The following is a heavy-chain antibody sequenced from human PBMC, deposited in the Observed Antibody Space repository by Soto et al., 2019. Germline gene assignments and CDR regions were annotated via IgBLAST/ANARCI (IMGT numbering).Heavy chain of an antibody. CDR1: GGSISSGGYS. Sequence: SETLSLTCAVSGGSISSGGYSWSWIRQPPGKGLEWIGYIYHSGSTYYNPSLKSRVTISVDTSKNQFSLKLSSVTAADTAVYYCARHMDTTGNEAFDSWGQGALVTSPQ. CDR3: ARHMDTTGNEAFDS. D-gene: IGHD1-1*01. J-gene: IGHJ4*02. V-gene: IGHV4-30-2*01. CDR2: IYHSGST.